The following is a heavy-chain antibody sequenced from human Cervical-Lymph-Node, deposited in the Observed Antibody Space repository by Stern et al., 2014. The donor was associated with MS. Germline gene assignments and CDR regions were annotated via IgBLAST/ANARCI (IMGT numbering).Heavy chain of an antibody. V-gene: IGHV1-46*01. CDR3: ARDRFAFDF. CDR2: IYPSGGST. Sequence: HVQLGHSGAEVKKPGASVKVSCKASGYTFTTYYMHWVRQAPGQGLEWRGKIYPSGGSTSYAPKFQGRVTMTRDTSTSTIYMELSSLRSEDTAIYYCARDRFAFDFWGQGTMVTVSS. J-gene: IGHJ3*01. CDR1: GYTFTTYY.